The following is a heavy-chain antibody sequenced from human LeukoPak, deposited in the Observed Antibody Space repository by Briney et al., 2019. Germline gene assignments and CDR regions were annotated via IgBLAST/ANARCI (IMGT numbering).Heavy chain of an antibody. Sequence: ASVKVFCKASGGTFGRYAISWVRQAPGQGLEWMGRIIPILGIANYAQKFQGRVTITADKSTSTAYMELSSLRSEDTAVYYCARMPRNNWFDPWGQGTLVTVSS. CDR1: GGTFGRYA. CDR3: ARMPRNNWFDP. J-gene: IGHJ5*02. D-gene: IGHD2-2*01. V-gene: IGHV1-69*04. CDR2: IIPILGIA.